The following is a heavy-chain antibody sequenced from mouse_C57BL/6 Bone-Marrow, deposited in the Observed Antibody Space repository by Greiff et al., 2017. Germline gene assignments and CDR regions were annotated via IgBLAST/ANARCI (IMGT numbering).Heavy chain of an antibody. J-gene: IGHJ1*03. D-gene: IGHD1-1*01. CDR2: INYDGSST. CDR1: GFTFSDYY. Sequence: EVKLVESEGGLVQPGSSMKLSCTASGFTFSDYYMAWVRQVPEKGLEWVANINYDGSSTYYLDSLKSRFIISRDNAKNILYLQMSSLKSEDTATYYCARVRYYGSSYWYFDVWGTGTTVTVSS. V-gene: IGHV5-16*01. CDR3: ARVRYYGSSYWYFDV.